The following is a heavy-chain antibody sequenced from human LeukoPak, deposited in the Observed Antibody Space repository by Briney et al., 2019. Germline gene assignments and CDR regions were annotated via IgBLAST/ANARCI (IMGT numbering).Heavy chain of an antibody. CDR1: GFTFSSYS. V-gene: IGHV3-21*01. CDR3: ARAPGYCSGGSCFDY. J-gene: IGHJ4*02. Sequence: GGSLRLSWAASGFTFSSYSMNWVRQAPGKGLEWASSISSSSSYIYYADSVKGRFTISRDNAKNSLYLQMNSLRAEDTAVYYCARAPGYCSGGSCFDYWGQGTLVTVSS. CDR2: ISSSSSYI. D-gene: IGHD2-15*01.